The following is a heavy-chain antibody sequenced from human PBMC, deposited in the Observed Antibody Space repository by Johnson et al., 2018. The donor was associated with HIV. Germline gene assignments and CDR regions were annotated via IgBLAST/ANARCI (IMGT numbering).Heavy chain of an antibody. CDR3: AREGGDCSSTSCYQDAFDI. J-gene: IGHJ3*02. CDR1: GFTFSSYA. Sequence: QMMLVESGGGVVQPGRSLRLSCAASGFTFSSYAMHWVRQAPGKGLEWVSVISYDAITKYYADSVTGRVTISRDNSKSMLHLQMNSLRTDDAAVYYCAREGGDCSSTSCYQDAFDIWGQGTMVTVSS. V-gene: IGHV3-30*04. CDR2: ISYDAITK. D-gene: IGHD2-2*01.